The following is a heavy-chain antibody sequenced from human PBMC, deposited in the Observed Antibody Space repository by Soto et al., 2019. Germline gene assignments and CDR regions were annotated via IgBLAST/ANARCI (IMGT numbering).Heavy chain of an antibody. V-gene: IGHV1-8*01. CDR2: MNPNSGNT. CDR1: GYTFTNHD. Sequence: QVQLVQSGAEVKKPGASVKVSCKASGYTFTNHDINWVRQATGQGVEWMGWMNPNSGNTGYAQKFQGRVTMTRNTSIRTAYMELSSLRSEDTAVYYCARDRLAVAGDYWGQGTLVTVSS. CDR3: ARDRLAVAGDY. D-gene: IGHD6-13*01. J-gene: IGHJ4*02.